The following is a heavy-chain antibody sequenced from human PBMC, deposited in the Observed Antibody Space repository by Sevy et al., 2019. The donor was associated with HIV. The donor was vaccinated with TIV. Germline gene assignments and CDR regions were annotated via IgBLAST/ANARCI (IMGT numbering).Heavy chain of an antibody. Sequence: SETLSLTCAVSGGSISSGGYSWSWIRQPPGKGLEWIGYIYHSGSTYYNPSLKSRVTISVDRSKNQFSLKLSSVTAADTAVYYCARGKYYYGSGSYYNGYYGMDVWGQRTTVTVSS. CDR3: ARGKYYYGSGSYYNGYYGMDV. J-gene: IGHJ6*02. D-gene: IGHD3-10*01. V-gene: IGHV4-30-2*01. CDR1: GGSISSGGYS. CDR2: IYHSGST.